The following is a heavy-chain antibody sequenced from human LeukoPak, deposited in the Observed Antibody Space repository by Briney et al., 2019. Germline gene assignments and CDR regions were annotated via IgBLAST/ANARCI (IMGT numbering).Heavy chain of an antibody. CDR2: IYYSGST. D-gene: IGHD3-10*01. Sequence: PSETLSLTCTVSGGSISSYCWSWIRQPPGKGLEWIGYIYYSGSTNYNPSLKSRVTISVDTSKNQFSLKLSSVTAADTAVYYCARHPMVRGPFDYWGQGTLVTVSS. J-gene: IGHJ4*02. CDR1: GGSISSYC. V-gene: IGHV4-59*08. CDR3: ARHPMVRGPFDY.